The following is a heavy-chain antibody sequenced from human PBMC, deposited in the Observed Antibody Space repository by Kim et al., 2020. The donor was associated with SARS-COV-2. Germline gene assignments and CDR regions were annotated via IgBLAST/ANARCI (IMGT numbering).Heavy chain of an antibody. Sequence: GGSLRLSCAASGFTFSSYAMYWVRQAPGKGLEWVAVISYDGSNKYYADSVKGRFTISRDNSKNTLYLQMNSLRVEDTAVYYCARGILAYCRGDCGPAFDYWGQGNLVTVSS. CDR2: ISYDGSNK. CDR1: GFTFSSYA. V-gene: IGHV3-30*04. CDR3: ARGILAYCRGDCGPAFDY. J-gene: IGHJ4*02. D-gene: IGHD2-21*02.